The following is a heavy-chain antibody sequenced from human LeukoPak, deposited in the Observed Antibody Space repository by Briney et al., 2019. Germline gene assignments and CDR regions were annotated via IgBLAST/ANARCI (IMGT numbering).Heavy chain of an antibody. CDR1: GYTFTSYY. Sequence: ASVRVSCKASGYTFTSYYMHWVRQAPGQGLEWMGIINPNVGSTSYAQRFQGRVAMTRDTSTSPAYMELSSLRSEDTALYYCARDRAYSGSYFFDYWGQGTLVTVSS. J-gene: IGHJ4*02. CDR2: INPNVGST. V-gene: IGHV1-46*01. D-gene: IGHD1-26*01. CDR3: ARDRAYSGSYFFDY.